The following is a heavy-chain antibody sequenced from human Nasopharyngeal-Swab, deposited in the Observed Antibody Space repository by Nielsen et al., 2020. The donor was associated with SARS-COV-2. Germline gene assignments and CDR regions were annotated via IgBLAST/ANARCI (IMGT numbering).Heavy chain of an antibody. CDR3: ARDRSSSWSVDF. Sequence: GESLKISCEASGFTFSSHGLHWVRQAPGKGLEWVSFIAYDGSDKYYADSVKGRFTISRDDPKNTPYLQMNSLRAEDTAVYYCARDRSSSWSVDFWGQGTLVTVSS. CDR2: IAYDGSDK. D-gene: IGHD6-13*01. CDR1: GFTFSSHG. J-gene: IGHJ4*02. V-gene: IGHV3-30*03.